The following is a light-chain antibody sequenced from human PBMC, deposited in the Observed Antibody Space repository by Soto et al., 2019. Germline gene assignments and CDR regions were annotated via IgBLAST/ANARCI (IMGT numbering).Light chain of an antibody. CDR3: QQYNSYSPT. J-gene: IGKJ1*01. Sequence: DIQMTQSPSTLSASVGDRVTITFRASQSISSWLAWYQQKPGKAPKLLIYKASSLESGVPSRFSGSGSGTESTLTISSLQPDDFATYYCQQYNSYSPTFGQGTKVDI. CDR2: KAS. CDR1: QSISSW. V-gene: IGKV1-5*03.